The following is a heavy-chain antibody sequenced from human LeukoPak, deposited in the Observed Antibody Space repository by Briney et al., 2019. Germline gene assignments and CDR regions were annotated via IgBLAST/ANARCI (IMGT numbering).Heavy chain of an antibody. D-gene: IGHD1-1*01. CDR3: ARGGGWKADAFDI. J-gene: IGHJ3*02. Sequence: SETLSLTCAVSGDSITSDKWWTWVRQPPGKGLEWIGEIHHSKSSNYYPSLKSRVTISVDRSKNQFSLKLSSVTAADTAVYYCARGGGWKADAFDIWGQGTMVTVSS. CDR2: IHHSKSS. CDR1: GDSITSDKW. V-gene: IGHV4-4*02.